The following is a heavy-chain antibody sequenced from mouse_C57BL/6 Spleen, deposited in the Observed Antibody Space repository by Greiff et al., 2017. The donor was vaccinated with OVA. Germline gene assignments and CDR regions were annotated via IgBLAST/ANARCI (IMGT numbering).Heavy chain of an antibody. Sequence: QVQLQQSGAELVKPGASVKISCKASGYAFSSYWMNWVKQRPGKGLEWIGQIYPGDGDTNYNGKFKGKATLTADKSSSTAYMQLSSLTSEDSAVYFCARSNYGSRLHAMDYWGQGTSVTVSS. D-gene: IGHD1-1*01. V-gene: IGHV1-80*01. J-gene: IGHJ4*01. CDR2: IYPGDGDT. CDR1: GYAFSSYW. CDR3: ARSNYGSRLHAMDY.